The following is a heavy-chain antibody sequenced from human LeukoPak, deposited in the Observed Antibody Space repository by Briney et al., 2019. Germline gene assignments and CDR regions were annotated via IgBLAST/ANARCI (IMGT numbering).Heavy chain of an antibody. J-gene: IGHJ4*02. Sequence: GGSLRLSCAASGFTFGSYWMSWVRQAPGKRLEWVATIKEDGSDKYYVDSVKGRFTISRDNVKNSVYLQMNSLRAEDTAVYYCARGKNLGTWGQGTLVTVSS. CDR1: GFTFGSYW. CDR3: ARGKNLGT. CDR2: IKEDGSDK. D-gene: IGHD1-14*01. V-gene: IGHV3-7*05.